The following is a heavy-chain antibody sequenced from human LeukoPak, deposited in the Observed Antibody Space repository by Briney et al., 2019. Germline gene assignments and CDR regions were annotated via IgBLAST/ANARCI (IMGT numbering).Heavy chain of an antibody. Sequence: SETLSLTCAVSGYSISSGYYWGWIRQPPGRGLEWIGTIYHGGSTYYNPSLTCRVTISVDTSKNQLSLKLTSVTAADTAVYYCARYSRNGVDEIGFWGQGTLVTVSS. J-gene: IGHJ4*02. CDR3: ARYSRNGVDEIGF. CDR1: GYSISSGYY. CDR2: IYHGGST. V-gene: IGHV4-38-2*01. D-gene: IGHD5-12*01.